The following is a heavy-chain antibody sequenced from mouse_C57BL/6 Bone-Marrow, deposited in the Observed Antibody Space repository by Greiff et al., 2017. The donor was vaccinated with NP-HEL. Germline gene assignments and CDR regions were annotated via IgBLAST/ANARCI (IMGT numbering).Heavy chain of an antibody. CDR2: ISDGGSYT. Sequence: EVKLVESGGGLVKPGGSLKLSCAASGFTFSSYAMSWVRQTPEKRLEWVATISDGGSYTYYPDNVKGRFTISRDNAKNNLYLQMSHLKSEDTAMYYCARDQNHYFDGLLAYWGQGTLVTVSA. V-gene: IGHV5-4*01. J-gene: IGHJ3*01. CDR1: GFTFSSYA. D-gene: IGHD2-3*01. CDR3: ARDQNHYFDGLLAY.